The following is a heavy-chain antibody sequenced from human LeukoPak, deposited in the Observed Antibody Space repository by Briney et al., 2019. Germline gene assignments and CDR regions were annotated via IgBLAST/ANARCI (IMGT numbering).Heavy chain of an antibody. D-gene: IGHD3-10*01. Sequence: PSQTLSLTCAVYGGSFSGYYWSWIRQPPGKGLEWIGEINHSGSTNYNPSLKSRVTISVDTSKNQFSLKLSSVTAADTAVYYCARRGPAGTGGFKWYYFDYWGQGTLVTVSS. V-gene: IGHV4-34*01. CDR3: ARRGPAGTGGFKWYYFDY. J-gene: IGHJ4*02. CDR1: GGSFSGYY. CDR2: INHSGST.